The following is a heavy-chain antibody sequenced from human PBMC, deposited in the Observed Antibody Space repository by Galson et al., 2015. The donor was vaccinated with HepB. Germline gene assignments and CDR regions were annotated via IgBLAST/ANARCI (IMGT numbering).Heavy chain of an antibody. V-gene: IGHV3-30-3*01. J-gene: IGHJ5*02. Sequence: SLRLSCAASGFTFSSYAMHWVRQAPGKGLEWVAVISYDGSNKYYADSVKGRFTISRDNSKNTLYLQMNSLRAEDTAVYYCARDRSSSLGGWFDPWGQGTLVTVSS. CDR3: ARDRSSSLGGWFDP. CDR1: GFTFSSYA. D-gene: IGHD6-6*01. CDR2: ISYDGSNK.